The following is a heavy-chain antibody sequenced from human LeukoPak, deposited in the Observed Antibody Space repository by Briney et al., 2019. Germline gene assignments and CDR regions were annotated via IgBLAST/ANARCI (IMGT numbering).Heavy chain of an antibody. CDR1: GYTFTSYG. J-gene: IGHJ6*03. V-gene: IGHV1-18*01. D-gene: IGHD3-10*01. CDR3: ARARPQILLRFGETRRYYYMDV. Sequence: ASVKVSCKASGYTFTSYGISWVRQAPGQGLEWMGWISAYNGNTNYAQKLQGRVTMTTDTSTSTAYMELRSLRSDDTAVYYCARARPQILLRFGETRRYYYMDVWGKGTTVTVSS. CDR2: ISAYNGNT.